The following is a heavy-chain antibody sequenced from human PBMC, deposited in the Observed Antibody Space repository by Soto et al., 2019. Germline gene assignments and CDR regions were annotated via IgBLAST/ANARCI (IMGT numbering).Heavy chain of an antibody. CDR2: ISSNGGST. D-gene: IGHD6-13*01. J-gene: IGHJ4*02. CDR1: GFTFSSYA. Sequence: GGSLRLSCSASGFTFSSYAMHWVRQAPGKGLEYVSAISSNGGSTYYADNVKGRFTISRDNFKNTLYLQMSSLRVEDTAVYYCVKERAAAHDYWGQGTLVTVSS. V-gene: IGHV3-64D*08. CDR3: VKERAAAHDY.